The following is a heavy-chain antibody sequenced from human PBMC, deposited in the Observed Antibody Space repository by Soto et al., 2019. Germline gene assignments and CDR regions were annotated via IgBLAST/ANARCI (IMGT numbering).Heavy chain of an antibody. D-gene: IGHD1-1*01. CDR1: GGSFSGYY. J-gene: IGHJ4*02. CDR3: AIPGQTGTQYYFDY. V-gene: IGHV4-34*01. CDR2: INHSGST. Sequence: SETLSLTCAVYGGSFSGYYWSWIRQPPGKGLEWIGEINHSGSTNYNPSLKSRVTISVDTSKNQFSLKLSSVTAADTAVYYCAIPGQTGTQYYFDYWGQGTLVTVSS.